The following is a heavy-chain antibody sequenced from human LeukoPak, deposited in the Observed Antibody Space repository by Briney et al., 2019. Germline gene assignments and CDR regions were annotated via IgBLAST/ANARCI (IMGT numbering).Heavy chain of an antibody. D-gene: IGHD3-9*01. CDR2: IKQDGSEK. V-gene: IGHV3-7*01. CDR1: GFTFSSYW. Sequence: GGSLRLSCAASGFTFSSYWMSWVRQAPGKGLEWVANIKQDGSEKYYVDSVKGRFTISRDNAKNSLYLQMNSLRAEDTAVYYCARVDTIHPPPNAFDIWGQGTMVTVSS. J-gene: IGHJ3*02. CDR3: ARVDTIHPPPNAFDI.